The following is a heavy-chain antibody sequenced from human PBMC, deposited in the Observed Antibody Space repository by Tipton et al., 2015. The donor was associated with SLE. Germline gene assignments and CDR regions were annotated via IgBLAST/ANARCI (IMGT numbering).Heavy chain of an antibody. CDR2: INSGGST. J-gene: IGHJ4*02. CDR3: AREGRGSYFDY. CDR1: GFTVSYDY. Sequence: GSLRLSCAASGFTVSYDYMTWVRQAPGKGLEWVSSINSGGSTHYADSVKGRFVISRENSKNALYLQMNSLRAEDTAVYYCAREGRGSYFDYWGQGTLVTVSS. D-gene: IGHD3-10*01. V-gene: IGHV3-66*01.